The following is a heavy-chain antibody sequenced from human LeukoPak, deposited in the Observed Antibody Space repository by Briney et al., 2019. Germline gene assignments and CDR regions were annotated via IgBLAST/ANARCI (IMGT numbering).Heavy chain of an antibody. D-gene: IGHD4-17*01. CDR1: GYTFTSYA. J-gene: IGHJ4*02. CDR3: AREKGYGDYYFDY. V-gene: IGHV1-3*01. Sequence: ASVKVSCKASGYTFTSYAMHWVRQAPGQRLEWMGWINAGNGNTKYSQKFQGRVTITRDTSASTAYMELSSLRSEDTAVYYCAREKGYGDYYFDYWGQGTLVTVSS. CDR2: INAGNGNT.